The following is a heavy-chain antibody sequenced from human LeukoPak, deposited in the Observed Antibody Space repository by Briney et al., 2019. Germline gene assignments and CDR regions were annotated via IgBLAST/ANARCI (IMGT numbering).Heavy chain of an antibody. CDR1: GFTFSNAW. Sequence: GGSLRLSCAASGFTFSNAWMSWVRQAPGKGLEWVGRIKSKTDGGTTDYAAPVKGRFTISRDDSKNTLYLQMNSPKTEDTAVYYCTTSPPYCSGGSCFDYWGQGTLVTVSS. V-gene: IGHV3-15*01. J-gene: IGHJ4*02. D-gene: IGHD2-15*01. CDR3: TTSPPYCSGGSCFDY. CDR2: IKSKTDGGTT.